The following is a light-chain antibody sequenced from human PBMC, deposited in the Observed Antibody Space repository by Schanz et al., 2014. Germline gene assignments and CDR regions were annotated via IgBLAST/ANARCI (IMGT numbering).Light chain of an antibody. CDR2: EGS. J-gene: IGLJ3*02. Sequence: QSVLTQPASVSGSPGQSITISCTGTSSDVGSYNLVSWYQQHPGKAPKLMISEGSKRPSGVSNRFSGSKSGNTASLTISGLQAEDEADYYCCSYAGSSIWVFGGGTKLTVL. CDR3: CSYAGSSIWV. CDR1: SSDVGSYNL. V-gene: IGLV2-23*01.